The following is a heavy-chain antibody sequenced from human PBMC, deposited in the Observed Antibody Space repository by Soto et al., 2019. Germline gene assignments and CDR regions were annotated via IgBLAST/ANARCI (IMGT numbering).Heavy chain of an antibody. CDR1: GFTFSDYY. CDR3: ARGSSVRGMNV. V-gene: IGHV3-11*06. D-gene: IGHD6-13*01. CDR2: ISGTDPYM. Sequence: GGSLRLSCAASGFTFSDYYMSWVRQAPGKGLEWVSYISGTDPYMKYADAVRGRFTISRDNAKNSLYLQMNSLRDDDTAVYYCARGSSVRGMNVWGQGTPVTVSS. J-gene: IGHJ6*02.